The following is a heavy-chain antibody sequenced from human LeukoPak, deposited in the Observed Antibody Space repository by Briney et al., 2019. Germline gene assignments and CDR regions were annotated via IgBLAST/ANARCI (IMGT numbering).Heavy chain of an antibody. Sequence: GASVKVSCKASGYTFTSFIMHWVRQAPGQRLEWMGWIIAGNGKTKYSQDFQGRVTFTRDTSARTAYMELSSLRSEDMAVYYCARGGSGREQSDYDTFDYWGQGTLVTVSS. V-gene: IGHV1-3*03. CDR3: ARGGSGREQSDYDTFDY. J-gene: IGHJ4*02. CDR1: GYTFTSFI. D-gene: IGHD5-12*01. CDR2: IIAGNGKT.